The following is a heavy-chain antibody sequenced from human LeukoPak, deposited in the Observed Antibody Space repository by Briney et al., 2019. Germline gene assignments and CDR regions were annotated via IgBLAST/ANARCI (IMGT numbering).Heavy chain of an antibody. CDR3: AKLGTYFYFDF. V-gene: IGHV3-23*01. Sequence: PGRSLRLSCAASGFNFSPYGMSWIRQAPGKGLGWVAGISGSGSGTYYAVSVKGRFTISRDNFKNTVDLQMNSLRADDTAVYYCAKLGTYFYFDFWGRGTLVTVSS. J-gene: IGHJ2*01. CDR1: GFNFSPYG. D-gene: IGHD7-27*01. CDR2: ISGSGSGT.